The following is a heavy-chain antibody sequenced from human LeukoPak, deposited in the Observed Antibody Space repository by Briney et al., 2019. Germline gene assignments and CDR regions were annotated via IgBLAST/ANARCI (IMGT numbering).Heavy chain of an antibody. Sequence: SETLSLTCAVYGGSFSGYYWSWIRQPPGKGLEEIGEINHSGSTNYNPSLKSRVTISVDTSKNQFSLKLRSVTAADTAMYYCARGPRPEVPVAALWSQGTLVTVSS. D-gene: IGHD6-19*01. J-gene: IGHJ4*02. CDR3: ARGPRPEVPVAAL. CDR2: INHSGST. CDR1: GGSFSGYY. V-gene: IGHV4-34*01.